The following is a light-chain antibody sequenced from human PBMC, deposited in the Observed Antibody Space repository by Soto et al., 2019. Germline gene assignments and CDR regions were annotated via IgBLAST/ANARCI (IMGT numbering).Light chain of an antibody. Sequence: IVMTQSPAVLSVSPGERATLSCRASQSVSSDLAWYQQKPGQAPRLLIYGASTRATGIPARFSGSGSGTEFTLTISSLQSEDFAVYYCQHFYSWPLSFGGGTKVDSK. V-gene: IGKV3-15*01. CDR2: GAS. CDR3: QHFYSWPLS. CDR1: QSVSSD. J-gene: IGKJ4*01.